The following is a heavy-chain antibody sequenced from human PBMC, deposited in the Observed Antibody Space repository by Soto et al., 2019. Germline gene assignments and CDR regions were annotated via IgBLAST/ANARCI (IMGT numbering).Heavy chain of an antibody. CDR1: GFTFSDYY. J-gene: IGHJ6*02. V-gene: IGHV3-11*01. D-gene: IGHD6-13*01. CDR2: ISSSGSTI. CDR3: ARDYSSSWLYYGMDV. Sequence: GGSLRLSCAASGFTFSDYYMSWIRQAPGKGLEWVSYISSSGSTIYYADSVKGRFTISRDNAKNSPYLQMNSLRAEDTAVYYCARDYSSSWLYYGMDVWGQGTTVTVSS.